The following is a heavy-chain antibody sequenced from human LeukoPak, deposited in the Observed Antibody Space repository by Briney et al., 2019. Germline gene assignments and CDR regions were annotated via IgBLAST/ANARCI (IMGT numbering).Heavy chain of an antibody. J-gene: IGHJ4*02. D-gene: IGHD1/OR15-1a*01. V-gene: IGHV1-2*02. Sequence: ASVKVSCKASGYTFTGYYMHWVRQVPGQGLEWMGWINPNSGGTKYAQKFQGRVTMTRDTSISTAYMELNRLRSDDTAVYYCARVMNREGTNYWGQGTLVTVSS. CDR2: INPNSGGT. CDR3: ARVMNREGTNY. CDR1: GYTFTGYY.